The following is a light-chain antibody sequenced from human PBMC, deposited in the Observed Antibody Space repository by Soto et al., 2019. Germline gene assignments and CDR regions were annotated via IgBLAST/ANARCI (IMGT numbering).Light chain of an antibody. V-gene: IGKV3-11*01. CDR1: QSVSSY. CDR2: DAS. CDR3: QQRSSWPIT. Sequence: EIVLTQSPATLSLSPGERATLSCRASQSVSSYLAWYQQKPDQAPRLLIYDASNRATGIPARFSGSGSGTVFTLTISSLEPEDFAVYYCQQRSSWPITFGQGTRLEIK. J-gene: IGKJ5*01.